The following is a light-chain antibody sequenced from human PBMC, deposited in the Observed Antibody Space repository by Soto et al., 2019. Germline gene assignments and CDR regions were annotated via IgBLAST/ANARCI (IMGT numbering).Light chain of an antibody. CDR2: SAS. Sequence: DIQMTQSPSSLSASVGDRVTITCRASQDISVYLAWYQQKPGKVPRLLIYSASTLQSGVPSRFSSSGSGTDFTLTITSLQPEDVATYYCQKFNTAPLTCGQGTRLEIK. V-gene: IGKV1-27*01. J-gene: IGKJ5*01. CDR1: QDISVY. CDR3: QKFNTAPLT.